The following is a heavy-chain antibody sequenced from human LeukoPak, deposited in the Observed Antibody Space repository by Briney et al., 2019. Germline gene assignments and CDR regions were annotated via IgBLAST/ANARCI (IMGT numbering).Heavy chain of an antibody. CDR1: GFTFSSYG. D-gene: IGHD6-19*01. V-gene: IGHV3-30*18. J-gene: IGHJ4*02. Sequence: TGGSLRLSCAASGFTFSSYGMHWVRQAPGRGLEWVAGMSYDGSNTYYADSVKGRFTISRDNSKNTVYLQMNSLRAEDTAVYYCAKGSSSGFYYFAYCGQGILATVSS. CDR2: MSYDGSNT. CDR3: AKGSSSGFYYFAY.